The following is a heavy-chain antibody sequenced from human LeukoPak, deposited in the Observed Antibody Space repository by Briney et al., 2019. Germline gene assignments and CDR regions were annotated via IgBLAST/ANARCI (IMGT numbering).Heavy chain of an antibody. J-gene: IGHJ3*02. CDR1: GFTVSSNY. Sequence: PGGSLRLSCAASGFTVSSNYMSWVRQAPGKGLEWVSAIYSGGSTYYADSVKGRFTISRDNSKNTLYLQMNSLRAEDTAVYYCARAGAYYYDSSGYYLGAFDIWGQGTMVTVSS. V-gene: IGHV3-66*02. CDR3: ARAGAYYYDSSGYYLGAFDI. CDR2: IYSGGST. D-gene: IGHD3-22*01.